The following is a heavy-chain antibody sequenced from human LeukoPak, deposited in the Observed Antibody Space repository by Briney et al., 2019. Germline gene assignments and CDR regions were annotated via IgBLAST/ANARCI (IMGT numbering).Heavy chain of an antibody. CDR1: GGXISSYY. D-gene: IGHD6-13*01. Sequence: PSETLSLTCTVSGGXISSYYWSWIRQPPGKGLEWIGYIYYSGSTNYNPSLKSRVTISVDTSKNQFSLKLSSVTAADTAVYYCARRVAAAGTDGMDVWGQGTTVTVSS. CDR3: ARRVAAAGTDGMDV. V-gene: IGHV4-59*08. CDR2: IYYSGST. J-gene: IGHJ6*02.